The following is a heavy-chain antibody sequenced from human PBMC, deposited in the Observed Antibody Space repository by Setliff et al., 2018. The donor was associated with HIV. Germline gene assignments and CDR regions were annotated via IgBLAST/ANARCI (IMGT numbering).Heavy chain of an antibody. D-gene: IGHD6-19*01. CDR2: INPSTSEV. Sequence: GESLKISCKASGYSFMSYWVGWVRQMPGRGLEWMGFINPSTSEVRYRPSLQGQVTMSVDKSISTAFLQWSSLAASDTAMYYCVRDQIGDVQVAGTWGTWGQGTLVTVSS. CDR3: VRDQIGDVQVAGTWGT. CDR1: GYSFMSYW. J-gene: IGHJ5*02. V-gene: IGHV5-51*01.